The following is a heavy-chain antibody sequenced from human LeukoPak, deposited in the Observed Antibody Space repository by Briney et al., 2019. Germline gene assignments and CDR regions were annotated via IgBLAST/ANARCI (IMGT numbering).Heavy chain of an antibody. CDR2: INPNSGGT. J-gene: IGHJ6*02. CDR3: ARDLAVAERYYYYGMDV. D-gene: IGHD6-19*01. V-gene: IGHV1-2*02. Sequence: ASVKVSCKASGYTFTSYYMHWVRQAPGQGLEWMGWINPNSGGTNYAQKFQGRVTMTRDTSISTAYMELSRLRSDDTAVYYCARDLAVAERYYYYGMDVWGQGTTVTVSS. CDR1: GYTFTSYY.